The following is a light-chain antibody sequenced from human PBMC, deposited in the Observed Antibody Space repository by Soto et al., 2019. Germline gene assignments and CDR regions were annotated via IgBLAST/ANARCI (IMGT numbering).Light chain of an antibody. Sequence: QSVLTQPPSASSTPGQTVTISCSGSTSNIGTFYVYWYQHLPGTAHKLLIYLGDQRASGVSDRFSGSKSGTSASLAINGLRSDDEADYYCAAWDDNLNAYVFGSGTKLTVI. CDR2: LGD. CDR3: AAWDDNLNAYV. CDR1: TSNIGTFY. J-gene: IGLJ1*01. V-gene: IGLV1-47*02.